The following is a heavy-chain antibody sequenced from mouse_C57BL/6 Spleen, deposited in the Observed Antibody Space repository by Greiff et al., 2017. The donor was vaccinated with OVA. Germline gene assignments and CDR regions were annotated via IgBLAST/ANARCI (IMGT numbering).Heavy chain of an antibody. D-gene: IGHD1-1*01. CDR2: IDPSDSYT. CDR1: GYTFTSYW. V-gene: IGHV1-69*01. CDR3: ARLSHYGSSLFDY. Sequence: QVQLLQSGAELVMPGASVKLSCKASGYTFTSYWMHWVKQRPGQGLEWIGEIDPSDSYTNYNQKFKGKSTLTVDKSSSTAYMQLSSLTSEDSAVYYCARLSHYGSSLFDYWGQGTTLTVSS. J-gene: IGHJ2*01.